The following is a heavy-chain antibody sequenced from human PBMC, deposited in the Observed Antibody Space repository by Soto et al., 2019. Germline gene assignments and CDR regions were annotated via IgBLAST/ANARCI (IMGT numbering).Heavy chain of an antibody. J-gene: IGHJ6*02. Sequence: PGGSLRLSCAASGFPASSNYMSWVGQAQGKGLEWVSVIYSGGSTYYADSVKGRFTISRDNSKYTLYLQMNSLRAVDMAVYYCAGWWGCYYYGMDVWGQGTTVTVSS. CDR2: IYSGGST. D-gene: IGHD2-15*01. CDR1: GFPASSNY. CDR3: AGWWGCYYYGMDV. V-gene: IGHV3-53*01.